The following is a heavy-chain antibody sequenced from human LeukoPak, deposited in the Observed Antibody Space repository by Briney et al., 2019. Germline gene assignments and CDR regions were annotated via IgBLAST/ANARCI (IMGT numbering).Heavy chain of an antibody. J-gene: IGHJ4*02. Sequence: GGSLRLSCAASGFTFSTYSMNWVRQAPGKGLEWVSSISSSSYIYYADSVKGRSTISRDNAKNSLYLQMDSLRVEDTAVYYCAKDALPYCTDGVCYPDYWGQGTLVTVSS. CDR3: AKDALPYCTDGVCYPDY. CDR2: ISSSSYI. D-gene: IGHD2-8*01. V-gene: IGHV3-21*06. CDR1: GFTFSTYS.